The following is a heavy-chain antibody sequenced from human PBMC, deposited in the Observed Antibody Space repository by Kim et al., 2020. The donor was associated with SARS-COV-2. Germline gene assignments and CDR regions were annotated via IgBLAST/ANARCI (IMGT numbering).Heavy chain of an antibody. Sequence: SETLSLTCTVSGGSISSSSYYWGWIRQPPGKGLEWIGSIYYSGSTYYNPSLKSRVTISVDTSKNQFSLKLSSVTAADTAVYYCARHRTYGSGSYQPPSVIDYWGQGTLVTVSS. J-gene: IGHJ4*02. V-gene: IGHV4-39*01. CDR2: IYYSGST. D-gene: IGHD3-10*01. CDR3: ARHRTYGSGSYQPPSVIDY. CDR1: GGSISSSSYY.